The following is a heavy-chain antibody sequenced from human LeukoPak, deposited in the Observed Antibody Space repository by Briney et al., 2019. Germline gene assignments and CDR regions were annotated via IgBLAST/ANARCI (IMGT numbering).Heavy chain of an antibody. Sequence: SETLSLTCTVSGGSISSYYWSWIRQPPGKGLEWIGYIYYSGSTNYNPSLKSRVTISVDTSKNQFSLKLSSVTAADTAVYYYARSGVDIVAHDYWGQGTLVTVSS. CDR1: GGSISSYY. V-gene: IGHV4-59*01. CDR3: ARSGVDIVAHDY. J-gene: IGHJ4*02. CDR2: IYYSGST. D-gene: IGHD5-12*01.